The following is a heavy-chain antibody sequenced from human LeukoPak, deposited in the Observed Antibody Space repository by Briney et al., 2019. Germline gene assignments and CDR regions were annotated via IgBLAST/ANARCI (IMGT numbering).Heavy chain of an antibody. V-gene: IGHV3-21*04. CDR2: ISSSSSYI. Sequence: GGSLRLSCAASGFTFSSYSMNWVRQAPGKGLEWVSSISSSSSYIYYADSVKGRFTISRDNAKNSLYLQMNSLRAEDTAVYYCAKHPPYSSGWYYFDYWGQGTLVTVSS. CDR1: GFTFSSYS. CDR3: AKHPPYSSGWYYFDY. D-gene: IGHD6-19*01. J-gene: IGHJ4*02.